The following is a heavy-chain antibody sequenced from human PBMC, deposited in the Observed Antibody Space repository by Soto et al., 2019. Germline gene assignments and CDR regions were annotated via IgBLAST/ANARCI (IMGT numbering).Heavy chain of an antibody. Sequence: QVQLVQSGAEVKKPGSSVKVSCKASVGTFSSYTISWVRQAPGQGLEWVGRIIPILGIANYAQKFQGRVTXTXDXXTSTAYLELSSLRSEEPAVYYCARLGWFADTLFDYWGQGTLVTVSS. V-gene: IGHV1-69*02. D-gene: IGHD3-10*01. CDR1: VGTFSSYT. J-gene: IGHJ4*02. CDR2: IIPILGIA. CDR3: ARLGWFADTLFDY.